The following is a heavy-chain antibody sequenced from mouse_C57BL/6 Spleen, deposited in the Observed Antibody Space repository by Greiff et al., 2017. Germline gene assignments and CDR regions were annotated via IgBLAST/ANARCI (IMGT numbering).Heavy chain of an antibody. Sequence: EVQLQQSGPGLVKPSQSLSLTCSVTGYSITSGYYWNWIRQFPGNKLEWMGYISYDGSNNYNPSLKNRISITRDTSKNQFFLKLNSVTTEDTATYYCAREPTGDYFDYWGQGTTLTVSS. J-gene: IGHJ2*01. V-gene: IGHV3-6*01. CDR2: ISYDGSN. CDR3: AREPTGDYFDY. CDR1: GYSITSGYY. D-gene: IGHD4-1*02.